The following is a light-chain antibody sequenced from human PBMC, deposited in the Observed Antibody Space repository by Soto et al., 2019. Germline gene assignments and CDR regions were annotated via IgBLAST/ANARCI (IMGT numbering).Light chain of an antibody. CDR2: GDT. V-gene: IGLV1-40*01. Sequence: QSVLTQPPSVSGAPGQRVTISCTGSSSNFGANFDVQWYQQFPGTAPKLLIYGDTIRPSGVPDRFSGSKSGNTASLTISGLQAEDEADYYCSSLTSGSTRVFGTGTKVTVL. J-gene: IGLJ1*01. CDR1: SSNFGANFD. CDR3: SSLTSGSTRV.